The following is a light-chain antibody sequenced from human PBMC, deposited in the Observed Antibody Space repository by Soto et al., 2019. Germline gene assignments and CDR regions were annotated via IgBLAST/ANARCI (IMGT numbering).Light chain of an antibody. CDR3: QQTDSFPLN. CDR2: AAS. V-gene: IGKV1-12*01. Sequence: DIQMTQSPSTVSASVGDRVTITCRASQGITSWLAWYQQKPGKAPELLIYAASSLQSGIPARFSGSGSGTDFTLTISSLQPEEFATYYCQQTDSFPLNFGGGTMVEIK. CDR1: QGITSW. J-gene: IGKJ4*01.